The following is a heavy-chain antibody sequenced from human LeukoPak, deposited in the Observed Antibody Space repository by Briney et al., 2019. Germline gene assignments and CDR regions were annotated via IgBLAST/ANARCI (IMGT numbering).Heavy chain of an antibody. V-gene: IGHV1-18*01. CDR1: GYTFTSYG. CDR2: ISAYNGNT. D-gene: IGHD6-19*01. Sequence: ASVKVSCKASGYTFTSYGISWVRQAPGQGLEWMGWISAYNGNTNYAQKLQGRVTMTTDTSTSTAYMELRSLRSDDTAVYYCARGLNEQWLVSADYYFDYWGQGTLVTVSS. CDR3: ARGLNEQWLVSADYYFDY. J-gene: IGHJ4*02.